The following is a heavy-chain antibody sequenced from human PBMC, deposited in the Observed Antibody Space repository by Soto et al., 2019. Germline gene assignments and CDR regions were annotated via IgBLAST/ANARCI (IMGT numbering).Heavy chain of an antibody. CDR1: GYTFTSYG. D-gene: IGHD2-15*01. CDR3: ARGYCSGGSCYQLNWFDP. Sequence: ASVKVSCKASGYTFTSYGISWVRQAPGQGPEWMGWISTYNGNTNYAQKLQGRVTMTTDTSTSTAYMELRSLRSDDTAVYYCARGYCSGGSCYQLNWFDPWGQGTLVTVSS. J-gene: IGHJ5*02. V-gene: IGHV1-18*01. CDR2: ISTYNGNT.